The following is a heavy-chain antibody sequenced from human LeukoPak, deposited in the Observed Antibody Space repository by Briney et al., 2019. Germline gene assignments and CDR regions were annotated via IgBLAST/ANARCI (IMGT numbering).Heavy chain of an antibody. J-gene: IGHJ3*02. Sequence: PGGSLRLSCAASGFSVSSNYMSWVRQAPGKGLEWLSIIYSGGYTDYADSVKGRFSISRDNSKNTVYLQMNSLRVEDTAVYYCARMTLPRRGPTPGAFDIWGQGTMVTVSS. V-gene: IGHV3-53*01. CDR3: ARMTLPRRGPTPGAFDI. D-gene: IGHD3-10*01. CDR2: IYSGGYT. CDR1: GFSVSSNY.